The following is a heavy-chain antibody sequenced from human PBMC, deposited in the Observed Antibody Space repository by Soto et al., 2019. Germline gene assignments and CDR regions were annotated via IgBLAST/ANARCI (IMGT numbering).Heavy chain of an antibody. V-gene: IGHV1-24*01. J-gene: IGHJ5*02. CDR2: FDPDEAET. CDR3: TTYHGDYNFDH. Sequence: QVQLVQSGAEVKKPGASVKVSCKVSGYTLNEVAMHWVRQAPGKGLEWLGGFDPDEAETIYAQHFQGRVTMTEDTSTDTVSMELSSLRSEDTALYFFTTYHGDYNFDHWGQGTLVTVSS. CDR1: GYTLNEVA. D-gene: IGHD4-17*01.